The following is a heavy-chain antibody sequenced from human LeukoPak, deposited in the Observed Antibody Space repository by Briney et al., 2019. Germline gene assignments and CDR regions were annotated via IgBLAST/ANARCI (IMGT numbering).Heavy chain of an antibody. Sequence: SETLSLTCTVSGGSISSYYWSWIRQPPGKGLEWIGYIYYSGSTNYNPSLKSRVTISVDTSKNQFSLKLSSVTAADTAVYYCARGIAADYWGQGTLVTVSS. D-gene: IGHD6-13*01. CDR3: ARGIAADY. CDR2: IYYSGST. CDR1: GGSISSYY. J-gene: IGHJ4*02. V-gene: IGHV4-59*12.